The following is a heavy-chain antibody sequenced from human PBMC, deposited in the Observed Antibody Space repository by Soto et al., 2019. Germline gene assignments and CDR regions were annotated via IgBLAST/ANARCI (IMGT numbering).Heavy chain of an antibody. J-gene: IGHJ4*02. CDR3: ARREYYDILTGTFSESGIISSYYFDY. V-gene: IGHV4-39*01. CDR2: IYYSGST. D-gene: IGHD3-9*01. CDR1: GGSISSSSYY. Sequence: TSETLSLTCTVSGGSISSSSYYWGWIRQPPGKGLEWIGSIYYSGSTYYNPSLKSRVTISVDTSKNQFSLKLSSVTAADTAVYYCARREYYDILTGTFSESGIISSYYFDYWGQGTLVTVSS.